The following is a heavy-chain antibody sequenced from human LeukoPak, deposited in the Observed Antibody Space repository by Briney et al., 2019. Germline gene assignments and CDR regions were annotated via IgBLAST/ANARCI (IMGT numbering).Heavy chain of an antibody. CDR3: AKGPYYYDSSGFLPDY. D-gene: IGHD3-22*01. V-gene: IGHV3-30*18. J-gene: IGHJ4*02. Sequence: PGGSLRLSCAASGFTFSSYGMHWVRQAPGKGLEWVAVISYDGSNKYYADSVKGRFTISRGNSKNTLYLQMNSLRAEDTAVYYCAKGPYYYDSSGFLPDYWGQGTLVTVSS. CDR2: ISYDGSNK. CDR1: GFTFSSYG.